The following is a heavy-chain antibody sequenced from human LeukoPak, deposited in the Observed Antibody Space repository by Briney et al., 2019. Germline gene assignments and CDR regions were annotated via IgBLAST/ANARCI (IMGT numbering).Heavy chain of an antibody. D-gene: IGHD6-19*01. CDR2: INHSGST. J-gene: IGHJ4*02. CDR3: ARGGIAVAGSANFDY. Sequence: SETLSLTCAVYGGSSSGYYWSWIRQPPGKGLEWIGEINHSGSTNYNPSLKSRVTISVDTSKNQFSLKLSSVTAADTAVYYCARGGIAVAGSANFDYWGQGTLVTVSS. CDR1: GGSSSGYY. V-gene: IGHV4-34*01.